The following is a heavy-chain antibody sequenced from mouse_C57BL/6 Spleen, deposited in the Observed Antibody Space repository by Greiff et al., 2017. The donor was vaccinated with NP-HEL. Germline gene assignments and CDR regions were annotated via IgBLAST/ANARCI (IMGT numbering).Heavy chain of an antibody. V-gene: IGHV5-17*01. CDR3: ASLDSSGTWGFAY. J-gene: IGHJ3*01. Sequence: EVQLVESGGGLVKPGGSLKLSCAASGFTFSDYGMHWVRQAPEKGLEWVAYISSGSSTIYYADTVKGRFTISRDNAKNTLFLQMTSLRSEDTAMYYCASLDSSGTWGFAYWGQGTLVTVSA. CDR1: GFTFSDYG. CDR2: ISSGSSTI. D-gene: IGHD3-2*02.